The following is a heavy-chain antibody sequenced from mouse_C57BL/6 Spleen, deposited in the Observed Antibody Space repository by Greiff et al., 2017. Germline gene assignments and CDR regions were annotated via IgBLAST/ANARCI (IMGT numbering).Heavy chain of an antibody. CDR1: GYAFSSSW. J-gene: IGHJ4*01. V-gene: IGHV1-82*01. D-gene: IGHD1-1*01. Sequence: QVQLQQSGPELVKPGASVKISCKASGYAFSSSWMNWVKQRPGKGLEWIGRIYPGDGDTNYNGKFKGKATLTADKSSSTAYMQLSSLTSEDSAVYFCARELFNTTVVGDYAMDYWGQGTSVTVSS. CDR2: IYPGDGDT. CDR3: ARELFNTTVVGDYAMDY.